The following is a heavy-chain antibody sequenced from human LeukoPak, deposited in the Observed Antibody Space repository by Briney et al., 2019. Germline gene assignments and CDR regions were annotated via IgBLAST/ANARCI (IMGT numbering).Heavy chain of an antibody. J-gene: IGHJ3*02. CDR1: GYSISSGYY. Sequence: SETLSLTCTVSGYSISSGYYWGWIRQPPGKGLEWIGSIYHSGSTYYNPSLKSRVTISVDTSENQFSLKLSSVTAADAAVYYCARHEYDGRITMIVVSPGAFDIWGQGTMVTVSS. D-gene: IGHD3-22*01. V-gene: IGHV4-38-2*02. CDR3: ARHEYDGRITMIVVSPGAFDI. CDR2: IYHSGST.